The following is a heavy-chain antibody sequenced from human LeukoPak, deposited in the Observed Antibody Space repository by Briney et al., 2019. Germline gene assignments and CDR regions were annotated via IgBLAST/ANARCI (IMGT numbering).Heavy chain of an antibody. Sequence: GASVKVSCKASGGTFSSYAISWVRQAPGQGLEWMGIINPSGGSTIYAQKFQGRVTMTRDMSTSTVYMELSSLRFEDTAVYYCARDQGSSWYDYYYYYMDVWGKGTTVTVSS. CDR1: GGTFSSYA. D-gene: IGHD6-13*01. J-gene: IGHJ6*03. V-gene: IGHV1-46*01. CDR3: ARDQGSSWYDYYYYYMDV. CDR2: INPSGGST.